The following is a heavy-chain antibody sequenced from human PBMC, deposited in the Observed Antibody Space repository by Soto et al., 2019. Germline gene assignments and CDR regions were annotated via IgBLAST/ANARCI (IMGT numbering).Heavy chain of an antibody. V-gene: IGHV3-53*01. Sequence: RSSLRPSCAPPGFTVSSNYMSWVRQAPGKGLEWVSVIYSGGSTYYADSVRGRFNISRDNYKNTLYLQMKSLRAEDTDVYYCARDPPATRHGMDVWGKGTTVTVYS. CDR1: GFTVSSNY. CDR2: IYSGGST. CDR3: ARDPPATRHGMDV. J-gene: IGHJ6*04.